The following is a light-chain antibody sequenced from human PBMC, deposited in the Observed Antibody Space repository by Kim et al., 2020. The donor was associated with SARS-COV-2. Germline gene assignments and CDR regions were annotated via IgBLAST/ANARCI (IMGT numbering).Light chain of an antibody. J-gene: IGKJ2*01. CDR3: QQSYNTPPT. V-gene: IGKV1-39*01. CDR2: AAS. Sequence: SASVGDRVAITCRASQTISTSLNWFQQKPGKAPELLIYAASNLESGVPSSFSGSVSGTDFSLTIGSLQPEDVATYYCQQSYNTPPTVGQGTKLEI. CDR1: QTISTS.